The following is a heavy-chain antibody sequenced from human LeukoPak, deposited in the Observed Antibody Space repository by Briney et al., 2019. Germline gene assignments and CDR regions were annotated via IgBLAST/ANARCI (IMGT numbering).Heavy chain of an antibody. CDR2: INAGNGNA. D-gene: IGHD3-22*01. Sequence: GASVKVSCKASGYTFTSYAMHWVRQAPGQRLEWMGWINAGNGNAKYSQKFQGRVTITRDTSASTAYMELSSLRSEDTAVYYCARGSSGYYSDYWGQGTLVTVSS. CDR3: ARGSSGYYSDY. J-gene: IGHJ4*02. CDR1: GYTFTSYA. V-gene: IGHV1-3*01.